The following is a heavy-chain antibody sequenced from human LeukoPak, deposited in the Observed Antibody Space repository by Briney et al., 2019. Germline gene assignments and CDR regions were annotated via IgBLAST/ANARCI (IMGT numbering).Heavy chain of an antibody. V-gene: IGHV4-61*08. Sequence: PSQTLSLTCTVSGGSISSGGNYWSWIRQPPGKGLEWIGYIYYSGSTNYNPFLKSRVTMSVDTSKNQFSLRLSSVTAADTAVYYCARRLAVTGRYYFDYWGQGTLVTVSS. D-gene: IGHD6-13*01. J-gene: IGHJ4*02. CDR1: GGSISSGGNY. CDR2: IYYSGST. CDR3: ARRLAVTGRYYFDY.